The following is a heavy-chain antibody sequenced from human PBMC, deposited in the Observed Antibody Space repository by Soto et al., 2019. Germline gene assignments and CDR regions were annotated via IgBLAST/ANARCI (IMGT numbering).Heavy chain of an antibody. J-gene: IGHJ3*02. D-gene: IGHD2-21*02. V-gene: IGHV3-49*03. CDR1: GFTFGDYA. Sequence: GGSLRLSCTASGFTFGDYAMSWFRQAPGKGPEWVGFIRSKAYGGTTEYAASVKGRFTISRDDSKSIAYLQMNSLKTEDTAVYYCTREGTTVVTPIPDAFDIWGQGTMVTVSS. CDR2: IRSKAYGGTT. CDR3: TREGTTVVTPIPDAFDI.